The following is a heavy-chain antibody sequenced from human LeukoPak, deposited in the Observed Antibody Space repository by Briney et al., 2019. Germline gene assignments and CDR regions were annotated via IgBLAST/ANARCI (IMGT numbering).Heavy chain of an antibody. CDR2: IYYSGST. J-gene: IGHJ4*02. V-gene: IGHV4-39*01. CDR1: GGSISSSSYY. CDR3: ARRSGDSRSYYFDY. D-gene: IGHD7-27*01. Sequence: PSETLSLTCTVSGGSISSSSYYWGWIRQPPGKGLEWIGSIYYSGSTYYNPSLKSRVTISVDTSKNQFSLKLSSVTAADTAVYYCARRSGDSRSYYFDYWGQGTLVTVSS.